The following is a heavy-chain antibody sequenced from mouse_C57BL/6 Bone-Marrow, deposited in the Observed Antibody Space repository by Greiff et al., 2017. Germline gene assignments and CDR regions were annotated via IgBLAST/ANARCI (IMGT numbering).Heavy chain of an antibody. V-gene: IGHV14-1*01. CDR3: TFITTVVGVGY. Sequence: VQLQQSGAELVRPGASVKLSCTAPGFNIKDYYMHWVKQRPEQGLEWIGWIDPEDGDTEYAPKVQGKATMTADTSSNTAYLQLSSLTSEDTAVYYCTFITTVVGVGYWGQGTSRTVSS. CDR2: IDPEDGDT. CDR1: GFNIKDYY. J-gene: IGHJ2*02. D-gene: IGHD1-1*01.